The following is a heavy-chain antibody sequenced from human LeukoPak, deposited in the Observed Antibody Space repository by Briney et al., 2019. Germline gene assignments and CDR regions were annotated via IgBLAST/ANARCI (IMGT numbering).Heavy chain of an antibody. D-gene: IGHD3-16*01. Sequence: GGSLRLSCEASGFTFDNYGMHWVRQAPGKGLEWVSFISWNSGRMAYADSVKGRFTISRDNAKNTLHLQMNSLRAEDTAVYYCTRDETLSGTGPHFGDWGQGIQVTVSS. V-gene: IGHV3-9*01. CDR3: TRDETLSGTGPHFGD. CDR1: GFTFDNYG. J-gene: IGHJ4*02. CDR2: ISWNSGRM.